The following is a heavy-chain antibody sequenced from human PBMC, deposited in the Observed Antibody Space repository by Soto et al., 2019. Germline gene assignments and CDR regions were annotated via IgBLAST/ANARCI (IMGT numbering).Heavy chain of an antibody. V-gene: IGHV4-34*01. CDR1: GGSFSGYY. CDR2: INHSGST. D-gene: IGHD1-20*01. Sequence: SETLSLTCAVYGGSFSGYYWSWIRQPPGKGLEWIGEINHSGSTNYNPSLKSRVTISVDTSKNQFSLKLSSVTAADTAVYYCASQAPRRVRYIDYWGQGTLVTVSS. J-gene: IGHJ4*02. CDR3: ASQAPRRVRYIDY.